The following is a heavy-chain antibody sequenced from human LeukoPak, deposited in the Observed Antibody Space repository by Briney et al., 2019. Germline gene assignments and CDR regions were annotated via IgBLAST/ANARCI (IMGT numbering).Heavy chain of an antibody. CDR3: ARQLGVNTFDY. CDR1: GYSFTSYW. Sequence: GESLKISCQCPGYSFTSYWIGWVRQMPGKGLEWMGIIYPGDSDTRYSPSFQGQVTISADKSITTAYLQWSSLKASDTAIYYCARQLGVNTFDYWGQGTLVTVSS. J-gene: IGHJ4*02. D-gene: IGHD3-22*01. CDR2: IYPGDSDT. V-gene: IGHV5-51*01.